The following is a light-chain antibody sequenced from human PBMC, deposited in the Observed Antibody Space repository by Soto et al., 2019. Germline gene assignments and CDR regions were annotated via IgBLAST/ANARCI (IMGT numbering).Light chain of an antibody. CDR3: SSYTSSRTGV. CDR1: SSDVGGYNY. Sequence: QPVLTQPASVSGSPGQSITISCTGTSSDVGGYNYVSWYQQHPGKAPKLMIYDVSNRPSGVSNRFSGSKSGNTASLTISGLQAEDEADYYCSSYTSSRTGVFGGGTKVTVL. J-gene: IGLJ2*01. V-gene: IGLV2-14*01. CDR2: DVS.